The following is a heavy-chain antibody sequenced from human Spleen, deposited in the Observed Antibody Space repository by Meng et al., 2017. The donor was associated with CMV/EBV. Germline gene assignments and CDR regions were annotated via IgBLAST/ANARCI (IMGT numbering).Heavy chain of an antibody. V-gene: IGHV3-73*01. CDR2: IRSKAYNYAT. J-gene: IGHJ4*02. CDR1: GFPFSGSA. CDR3: INYGDFDIY. D-gene: IGHD4-17*01. Sequence: SCAASGFPFSGSAMHWVRQPSGKGLEWVGRIRSKAYNYATEYAASVTGRFTISRDDSKNTTYLQMNSLKTDDTALYYCINYGDFDIYWGQGTLVTVSS.